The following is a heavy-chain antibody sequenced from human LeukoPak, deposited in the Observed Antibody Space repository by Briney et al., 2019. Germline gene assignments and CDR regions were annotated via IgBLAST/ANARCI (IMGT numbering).Heavy chain of an antibody. CDR3: TRVNGYNNYDY. V-gene: IGHV3-49*04. CDR1: GFTFGDYA. D-gene: IGHD5-24*01. Sequence: PGGSLRLSCTTSGFTFGDYAMNWVRQAPGKGLEWVTFIRSRAYGATSEYAASVKGRSDISRDDSKSIAYLQMNSLETEDTAVYYCTRVNGYNNYDYWGQGTLVTVSS. J-gene: IGHJ4*02. CDR2: IRSRAYGATS.